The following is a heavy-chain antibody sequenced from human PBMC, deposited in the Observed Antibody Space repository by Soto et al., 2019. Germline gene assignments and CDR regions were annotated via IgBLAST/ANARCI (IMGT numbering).Heavy chain of an antibody. J-gene: IGHJ4*02. CDR1: GASITTYY. CDR2: VYHTGST. Sequence: SATLYLTCDVSGASITTYYWSWIRQAPGKGLEWIGNVYHTGSTDYNSSLRSRVTISVDTSKNQFSLNMDSVTAADTAVYYCARRLFGSGWTLDSWGQGALVTVSS. V-gene: IGHV4-59*13. D-gene: IGHD6-19*01. CDR3: ARRLFGSGWTLDS.